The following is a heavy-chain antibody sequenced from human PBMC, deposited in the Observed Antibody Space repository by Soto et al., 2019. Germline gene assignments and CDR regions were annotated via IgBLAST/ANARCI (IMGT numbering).Heavy chain of an antibody. CDR3: ARSAATRVYYGMDV. Sequence: TGGSLRLSCAASGFTFSSYDMHWVRQATGKGLEWVSAIGTAGDTYYPGSVKGRFTISRENAKNSLYLQMNSLRAGDTAVYYCARSAATRVYYGMDVWGQGTTVTVSS. CDR2: IGTAGDT. V-gene: IGHV3-13*01. D-gene: IGHD2-2*01. J-gene: IGHJ6*02. CDR1: GFTFSSYD.